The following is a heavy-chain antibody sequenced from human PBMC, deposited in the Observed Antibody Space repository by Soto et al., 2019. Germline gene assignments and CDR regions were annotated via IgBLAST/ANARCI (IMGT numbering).Heavy chain of an antibody. CDR2: ISASGGST. V-gene: IGHV3-23*01. J-gene: IGHJ3*02. D-gene: IGHD3-3*01. CDR1: GHTFSSYA. CDR3: AKRSGHYIHDAFDI. Sequence: GGSLRLSCAASGHTFSSYAMSWVRQAPGKGLEWVSVISASGGSTYYADSVKGRFTISRDNSKNTLFLQMNSLRAEDTAVFYCAKRSGHYIHDAFDIWGQGTMVTVSS.